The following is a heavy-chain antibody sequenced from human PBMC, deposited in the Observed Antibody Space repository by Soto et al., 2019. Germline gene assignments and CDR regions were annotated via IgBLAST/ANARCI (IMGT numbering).Heavy chain of an antibody. CDR1: GGSISSYY. Sequence: SETLSLTCSVSGGSISSYYWSWIRQPPGKGLEWIGYIYYSGSANYNPSLKSRVTISVDTSKNQFSLKLNSVTAADTAVYYCARKVVAEFAYWGQGTLVTVSS. V-gene: IGHV4-59*08. CDR3: ARKVVAEFAY. J-gene: IGHJ4*02. CDR2: IYYSGSA. D-gene: IGHD2-15*01.